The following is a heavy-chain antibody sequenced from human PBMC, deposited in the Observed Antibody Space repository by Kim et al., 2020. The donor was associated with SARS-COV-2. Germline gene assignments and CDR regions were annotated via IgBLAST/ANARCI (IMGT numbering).Heavy chain of an antibody. CDR2: IYYSGST. D-gene: IGHD3-9*01. CDR3: ARAILTGYLYYFDY. CDR1: GGSISSYY. J-gene: IGHJ4*02. V-gene: IGHV4-59*01. Sequence: LETLSLTCTVSGGSISSYYWSWIRQPPGKGLEWIGYIYYSGSTNYNPSFKSRVTISVDTSKNQFSLKLSSVTAADTAVYYCARAILTGYLYYFDYWGQGTLVTVSS.